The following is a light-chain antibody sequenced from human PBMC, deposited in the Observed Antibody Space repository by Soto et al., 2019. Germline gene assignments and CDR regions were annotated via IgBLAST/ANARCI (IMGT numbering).Light chain of an antibody. Sequence: DIQMTQLPSSLSASVGDRVTITCRASQSISTYLNWYQQKPGKAPKLLISAASSLQSGVPSRFSGSGSGTDFTLTISSLQPEDFATYYCQQSYSTPQTFGGGTKVESK. CDR3: QQSYSTPQT. J-gene: IGKJ4*01. V-gene: IGKV1-39*01. CDR1: QSISTY. CDR2: AAS.